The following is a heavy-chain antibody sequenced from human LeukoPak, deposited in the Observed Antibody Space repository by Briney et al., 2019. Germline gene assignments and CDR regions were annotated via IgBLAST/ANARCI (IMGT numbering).Heavy chain of an antibody. J-gene: IGHJ4*02. Sequence: PGGSLRLSCAASGFTFSSYAMTWVRQAPGKGLEWVSVISGSGGSTYYADSVKGRFTISRDNSKNTLYLQMNSLRAEDTAVYYCAKDLHNWNRLFDYPDQATLVTVSS. CDR1: GFTFSSYA. CDR3: AKDLHNWNRLFDY. CDR2: ISGSGGST. D-gene: IGHD1-20*01. V-gene: IGHV3-23*01.